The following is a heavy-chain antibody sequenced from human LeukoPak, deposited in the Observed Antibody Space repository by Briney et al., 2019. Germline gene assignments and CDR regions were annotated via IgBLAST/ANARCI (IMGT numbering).Heavy chain of an antibody. CDR1: GGSISSYY. V-gene: IGHV4-59*01. J-gene: IGHJ4*02. Sequence: SETLSLTCTVSGGSISSYYWSWIRQPPGKGLEWIGYIYYSGSTNYNPSLKSRVTISVDTSKNQFSLKLSSVTAADTAVYYCARDRISSSYGTSYSDYWGQGTLVTVSS. D-gene: IGHD5-18*01. CDR3: ARDRISSSYGTSYSDY. CDR2: IYYSGST.